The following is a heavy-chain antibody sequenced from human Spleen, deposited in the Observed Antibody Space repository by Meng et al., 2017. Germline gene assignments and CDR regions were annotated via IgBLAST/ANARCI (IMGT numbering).Heavy chain of an antibody. CDR3: AKDPQQQVGLNWFDP. V-gene: IGHV1-2*06. CDR2: INPNSGDT. Sequence: EWVEYGAEGKKPGASVRVSCKASGYAFTAYFMHWLRQAPGQGLEWMGRINPNSGDTKYAPTFQGRVTLTRDTSISTVYMDLSGLTSDDTAIYFCAKDPQQQVGLNWFDPWGQGTLVTVSS. D-gene: IGHD6-13*01. CDR1: GYAFTAYF. J-gene: IGHJ5*02.